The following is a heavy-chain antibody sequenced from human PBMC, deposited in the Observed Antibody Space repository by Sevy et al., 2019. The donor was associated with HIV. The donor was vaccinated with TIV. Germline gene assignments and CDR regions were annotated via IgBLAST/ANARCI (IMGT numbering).Heavy chain of an antibody. Sequence: GESLKISCQGSGYSFTTYWIAWVRQMPGKGLEWMGIIYPGDSDTRYSPSFQGQVTMSADKPVRTAYLQWSSLKASDTAMYYCARRGYNYGYGLDVWGQGTTVTVSS. V-gene: IGHV5-51*01. CDR1: GYSFTTYW. J-gene: IGHJ6*02. CDR2: IYPGDSDT. D-gene: IGHD5-18*01. CDR3: ARRGYNYGYGLDV.